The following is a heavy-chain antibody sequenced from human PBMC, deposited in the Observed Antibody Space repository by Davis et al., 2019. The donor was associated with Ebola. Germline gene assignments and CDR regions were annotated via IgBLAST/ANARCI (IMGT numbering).Heavy chain of an antibody. J-gene: IGHJ6*02. CDR3: ARGQLELDYYYYGMDV. CDR1: GYTFTGYY. CDR2: INPNSGGT. Sequence: ASVKVSCKASGYTFTGYYMHWVRQAPGQGLEWMGWINPNSGGTNYAQKFQGRVTMTRDTSISTAYMELSRLISDDTAVYYCARGQLELDYYYYGMDVWGQGSTVTVSS. V-gene: IGHV1-2*02. D-gene: IGHD1-7*01.